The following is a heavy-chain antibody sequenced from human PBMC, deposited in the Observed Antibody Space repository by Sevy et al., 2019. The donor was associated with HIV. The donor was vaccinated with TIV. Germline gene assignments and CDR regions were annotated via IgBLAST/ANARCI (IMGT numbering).Heavy chain of an antibody. Sequence: GESLKISCKGSGYGFTSYWIGWVRQMPGKGLEWMGIIYPGDSDTRYSPSFQGQVTISADKSISTAYLQWSSLKASDTAMYYCARHALGLDDILTGSPSWFDPWGQGTLVTVSS. J-gene: IGHJ5*02. V-gene: IGHV5-51*01. CDR1: GYGFTSYW. CDR3: ARHALGLDDILTGSPSWFDP. CDR2: IYPGDSDT. D-gene: IGHD3-9*01.